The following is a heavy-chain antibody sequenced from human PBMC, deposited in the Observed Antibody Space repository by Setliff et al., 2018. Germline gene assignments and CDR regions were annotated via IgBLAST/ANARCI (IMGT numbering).Heavy chain of an antibody. V-gene: IGHV2-5*02. Sequence: LGEPTETLTLICTFSGFSLSTTGVGVGWIRQPPGRALEWVALIFWDDDKRYSPSLKSRLTITKYTSTNHVVLTMTNMDPVDTGTYYCAHTSRVDHSGHYHFASWGQGPLVTVSS. D-gene: IGHD2-21*02. CDR1: GFSLSTTGVG. CDR2: IFWDDDK. J-gene: IGHJ4*02. CDR3: AHTSRVDHSGHYHFAS.